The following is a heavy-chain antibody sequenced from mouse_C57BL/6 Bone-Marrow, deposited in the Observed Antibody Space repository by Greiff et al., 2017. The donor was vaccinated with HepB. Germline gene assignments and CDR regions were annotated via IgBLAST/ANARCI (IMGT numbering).Heavy chain of an antibody. CDR3: AINWALYAMDY. CDR2: IHPNSGST. J-gene: IGHJ4*01. CDR1: GYTFTSYW. Sequence: VQLQQPGAELVKPGASVKLSCKASGYTFTSYWMHWVKQRPGQGLEWIGMIHPNSGSTNYNEKFKSKATLTVDKSSSTAYMQLSSLTSEDSAVYYCAINWALYAMDYWGQGTSVTVSS. V-gene: IGHV1-64*01. D-gene: IGHD4-1*02.